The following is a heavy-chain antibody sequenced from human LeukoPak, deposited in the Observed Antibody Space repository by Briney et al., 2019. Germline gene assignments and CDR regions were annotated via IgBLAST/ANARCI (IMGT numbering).Heavy chain of an antibody. V-gene: IGHV3-53*01. CDR2: SNSSGNT. D-gene: IGHD1-26*01. CDR1: EFTNRRNY. J-gene: IGHJ6*02. CDR3: ERVSGDSGNYWDYYYGMDV. Sequence: GGTLGHSCAATEFTNRRNYNSVHLQGPGSELRRSSNSNSSGNTSYADSVEGRFNISRDNSKNPLYIQINSLRAEDTAVYYCERVSGDSGNYWDYYYGMDVWGQGTTVTVSS.